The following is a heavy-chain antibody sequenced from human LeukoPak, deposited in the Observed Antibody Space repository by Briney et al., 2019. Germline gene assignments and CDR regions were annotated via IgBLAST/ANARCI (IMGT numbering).Heavy chain of an antibody. CDR3: ARLAIGGGSWWTFDY. Sequence: GASVKVSCKASGNTFTNYGISWVRQAPGQGLEWMGWISAYNGNTNYAQKLQGRVTMTTDTSTSTAYMELRSLRSDDTAVYYCARLAIGGGSWWTFDYWGQGTLVTVSS. V-gene: IGHV1-18*01. J-gene: IGHJ4*02. D-gene: IGHD3-16*01. CDR1: GNTFTNYG. CDR2: ISAYNGNT.